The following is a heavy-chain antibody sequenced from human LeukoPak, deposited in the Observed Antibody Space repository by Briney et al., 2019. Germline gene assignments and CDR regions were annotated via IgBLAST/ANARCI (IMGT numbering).Heavy chain of an antibody. CDR2: IKQEGSAR. Sequence: PGGSLRLSCVASGFSFSSYWMSWVRQTPGKGLEWVANIKQEGSARYYVDSVTGRFTISRDNAKNTLYLQMNSLRAEDTAVYYCARVIDYYDNWFDPWGQGTLVTVSS. D-gene: IGHD3-22*01. J-gene: IGHJ5*02. CDR1: GFSFSSYW. V-gene: IGHV3-7*01. CDR3: ARVIDYYDNWFDP.